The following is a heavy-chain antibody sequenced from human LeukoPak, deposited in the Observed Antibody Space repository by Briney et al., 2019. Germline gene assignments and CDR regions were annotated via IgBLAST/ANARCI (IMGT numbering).Heavy chain of an antibody. D-gene: IGHD6-25*01. Sequence: PGGSLRLSCAASGFTFGGYALSWVRQAPGKGLEWVSTIGTSGGSTYYADSVKGRFTISRDNSKNTLYLQMNSLRAEDTALYYCAKSPTLYPSSGGFDYWGQGTLVTVSS. J-gene: IGHJ4*02. CDR1: GFTFGGYA. CDR3: AKSPTLYPSSGGFDY. CDR2: IGTSGGST. V-gene: IGHV3-23*01.